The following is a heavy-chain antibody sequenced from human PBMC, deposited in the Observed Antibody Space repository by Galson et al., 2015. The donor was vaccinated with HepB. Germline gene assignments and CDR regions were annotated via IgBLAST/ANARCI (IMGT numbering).Heavy chain of an antibody. CDR2: MVVGGGNT. CDR1: GFTFSNSA. CDR3: ARVGDFWRYFDL. D-gene: IGHD3-3*01. J-gene: IGHJ2*01. Sequence: SVKVSCKASGFTFSNSAVQWVRQARGQGLEWIGWMVVGGGNTNYAQHLQGRLTITRDMSTGTAYMEVTSLRSEDTAVYYCARVGDFWRYFDLWGRGTLVTVSS. V-gene: IGHV1-58*01.